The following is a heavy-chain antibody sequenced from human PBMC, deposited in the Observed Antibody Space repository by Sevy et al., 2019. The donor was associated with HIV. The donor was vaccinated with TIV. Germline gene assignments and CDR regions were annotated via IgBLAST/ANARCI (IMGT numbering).Heavy chain of an antibody. CDR2: IRPDGSDK. J-gene: IGHJ4*02. CDR1: GFTFSPYW. V-gene: IGHV3-7*01. Sequence: GGSLRLSCAASGFTFSPYWMTWDRQAPGKGLEWVANIRPDGSDKYYVQSVKGRFTISRDNAKNSLYLQMNSLRADETAMYYCARGVGLDCWGQGALVTVSS. D-gene: IGHD1-26*01. CDR3: ARGVGLDC.